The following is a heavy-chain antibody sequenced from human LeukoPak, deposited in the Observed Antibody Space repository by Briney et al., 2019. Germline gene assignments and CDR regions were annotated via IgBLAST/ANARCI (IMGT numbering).Heavy chain of an antibody. D-gene: IGHD5-24*01. CDR3: AKDGWLQSYYFDY. CDR2: IRYDGSNK. Sequence: GGSLRLSCAASGFTFSSYGMHWVRQAPGKGLEWVAFIRYDGSNKYYADSVKGRFTISRDNSKNTLYLQMNSLRAEDTAVYYCAKDGWLQSYYFDYWGQGTLVTASS. J-gene: IGHJ4*02. V-gene: IGHV3-30*02. CDR1: GFTFSSYG.